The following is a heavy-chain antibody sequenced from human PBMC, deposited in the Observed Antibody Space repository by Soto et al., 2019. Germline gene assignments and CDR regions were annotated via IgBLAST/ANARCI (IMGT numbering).Heavy chain of an antibody. CDR2: MSNDGSST. CDR1: GFTFSSYW. CDR3: ARGNRGTYSRVIDY. D-gene: IGHD2-15*01. V-gene: IGHV3-74*01. J-gene: IGHJ4*02. Sequence: EVQLVESGGGLVQPGGSLRLSCAASGFTFSSYWMHWVRQAPGKGLVWVSRMSNDGSSTTYVDSVKGRFIISRDNXXNTLYWQMNSLRAEDTAVHYCARGNRGTYSRVIDYWGQGTLVTVSS.